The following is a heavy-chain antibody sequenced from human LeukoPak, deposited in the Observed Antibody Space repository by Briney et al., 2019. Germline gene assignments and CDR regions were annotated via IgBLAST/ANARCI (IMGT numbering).Heavy chain of an antibody. V-gene: IGHV4-59*01. D-gene: IGHD4-17*01. Sequence: SETPSLTCTVSGGSISSYYWSWIRQPPGKGLEWFGYIYYSGSTNYNPSLKSRVTISVDTSKNQFSLKLSSVTAADTAVYYCARDDYGDFHFDYWGQGTLVTVSS. J-gene: IGHJ4*02. CDR1: GGSISSYY. CDR3: ARDDYGDFHFDY. CDR2: IYYSGST.